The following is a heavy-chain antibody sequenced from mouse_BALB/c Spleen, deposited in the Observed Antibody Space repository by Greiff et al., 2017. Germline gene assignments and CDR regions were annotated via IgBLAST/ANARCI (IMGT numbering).Heavy chain of an antibody. J-gene: IGHJ2*01. CDR2: ISYDGSN. CDR3: ARDRGYGTDYFDY. D-gene: IGHD1-1*01. Sequence: EVHLVESGPGLVKPSQSLSLTCSVTGYSITSGYYWNWIRQFPGNKLEWMGYISYDGSNNYNPSLKNRISITRDTSKNQFFLKLNSVTTEDTATYYCARDRGYGTDYFDYWGQGTTLTVSS. V-gene: IGHV3-6*02. CDR1: GYSITSGYY.